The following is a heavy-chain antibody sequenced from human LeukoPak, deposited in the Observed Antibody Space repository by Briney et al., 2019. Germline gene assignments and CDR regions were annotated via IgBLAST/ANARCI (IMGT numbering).Heavy chain of an antibody. Sequence: GGSLRPSCAASGFTFSSYAMHWVRQAPGKGLVWVSHINSDGSSTSYADSVKGRFTISRDNAKNTLCLQMNSLRAEDTAVYYCAKVAGTTEFDYWGQGTLVTVSS. CDR1: GFTFSSYA. CDR3: AKVAGTTEFDY. J-gene: IGHJ4*02. D-gene: IGHD6-19*01. CDR2: INSDGSST. V-gene: IGHV3-74*01.